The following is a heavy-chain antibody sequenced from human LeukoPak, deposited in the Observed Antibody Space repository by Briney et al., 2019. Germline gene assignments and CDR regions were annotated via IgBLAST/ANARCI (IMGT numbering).Heavy chain of an antibody. J-gene: IGHJ6*03. CDR2: INPNSGGT. Sequence: ASVKVSCKASGNTFTGYYMHWVRQAPGQGLEWMGWINPNSGGTNYAQKFQGRVTMTRDTSISTAYMELSRLRPDDTAVYYCAISCSGGSCYSEGNYYMDVWGKGTTVTVS. CDR1: GNTFTGYY. CDR3: AISCSGGSCYSEGNYYMDV. D-gene: IGHD2-15*01. V-gene: IGHV1-2*02.